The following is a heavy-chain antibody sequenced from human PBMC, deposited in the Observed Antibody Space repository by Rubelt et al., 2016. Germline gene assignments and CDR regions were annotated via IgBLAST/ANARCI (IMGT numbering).Heavy chain of an antibody. CDR3: ARLPGTFGTIYYYGMDV. CDR2: IYYSGST. Sequence: QMQLQESGPGLVKPSETLSLTCTVSGGSISSYYWSWIRQPPGKGLEWIGYIYYSGSTNYNPSLKSRVTVSVDTSKNQCSLKLSSVTAAGTAVYYCARLPGTFGTIYYYGMDVWGQGTTVTVSS. J-gene: IGHJ6*02. CDR1: GGSISSYY. V-gene: IGHV4-59*08. D-gene: IGHD3-16*01.